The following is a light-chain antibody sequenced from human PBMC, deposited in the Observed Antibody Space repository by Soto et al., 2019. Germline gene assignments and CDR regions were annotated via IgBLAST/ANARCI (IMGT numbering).Light chain of an antibody. J-gene: IGLJ2*01. CDR2: KDT. CDR1: ALPKQY. Sequence: SYELTQPPSVSVSPGQTARITCSGEALPKQYAYWYQQKPGQAPVLVIYKDTERPSGIPERFSGSASGTTVTLTISGVQAEDEADYYCQSADSSRTYKPFGGGTKVTVL. CDR3: QSADSSRTYKP. V-gene: IGLV3-25*03.